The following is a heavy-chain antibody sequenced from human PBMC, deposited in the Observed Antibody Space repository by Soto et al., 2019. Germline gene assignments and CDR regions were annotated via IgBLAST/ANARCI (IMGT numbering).Heavy chain of an antibody. V-gene: IGHV3-30-3*01. CDR3: ARDFYYYDSSGPFDY. J-gene: IGHJ4*02. D-gene: IGHD3-22*01. Sequence: HPGGSLRLSCAASGFTFSSYAMHWVRQAPGKGLEWVAVISYDGSNKYYADSVKGRFTISRDNSKNTLNLQMNILRAEDTAVYYCARDFYYYDSSGPFDYWGQGT. CDR1: GFTFSSYA. CDR2: ISYDGSNK.